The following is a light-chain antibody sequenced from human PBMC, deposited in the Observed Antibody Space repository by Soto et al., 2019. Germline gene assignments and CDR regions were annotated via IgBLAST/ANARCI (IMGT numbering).Light chain of an antibody. Sequence: QSVLTQPPSASGTPGQRVSISCSGRASDIGTNTVNWYQQFPGTAPKLLLHSNDQRPSGVPHRFSGSKSGTSASLAISGLQSEDEADYYCLAWDGSLNGYVFGTGTKLTVL. CDR3: LAWDGSLNGYV. J-gene: IGLJ1*01. CDR2: SND. CDR1: ASDIGTNT. V-gene: IGLV1-44*01.